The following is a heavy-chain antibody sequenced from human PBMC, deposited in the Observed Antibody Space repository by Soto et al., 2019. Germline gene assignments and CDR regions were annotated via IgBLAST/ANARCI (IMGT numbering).Heavy chain of an antibody. Sequence: QVQLVQSGAEVKKPGASVKVSCKASGYTFSSYDLHWVRQAPGQSLEWMGWINAGNGNTKYSQRFQGRVTITRDTSASTAYMELSSLRSEDTAVYYCARDRYDSSDSLHYWGQGTLVTVSS. CDR1: GYTFSSYD. D-gene: IGHD3-22*01. CDR2: INAGNGNT. J-gene: IGHJ4*02. CDR3: ARDRYDSSDSLHY. V-gene: IGHV1-3*01.